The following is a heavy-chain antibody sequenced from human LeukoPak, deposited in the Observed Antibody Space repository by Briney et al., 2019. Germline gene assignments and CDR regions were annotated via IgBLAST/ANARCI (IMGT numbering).Heavy chain of an antibody. Sequence: GGSLRLSCAASGFTFSDHYMDWVRQAPGKGLEWVGRTRNKANSYTTEYAASVKGRFTISRDDSKNSLYLQMNSLKTEDTAVYYCTRDPLYSVDYWGQGTLVTVSS. V-gene: IGHV3-72*01. CDR2: TRNKANSYTT. CDR1: GFTFSDHY. J-gene: IGHJ4*02. CDR3: TRDPLYSVDY. D-gene: IGHD1-26*01.